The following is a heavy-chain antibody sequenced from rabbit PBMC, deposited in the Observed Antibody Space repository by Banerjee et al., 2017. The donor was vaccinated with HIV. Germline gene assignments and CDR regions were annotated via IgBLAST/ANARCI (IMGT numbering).Heavy chain of an antibody. CDR1: GFSFSNNYV. V-gene: IGHV1S40*01. CDR3: AREPDYSYAYGSDFFL. D-gene: IGHD6-1*01. Sequence: QSLEESGGDLVKPGASLTLTCTASGFSFSNNYVMSWVRQAPGKGLEWIACIYGGSSGGTYYASWAKGRFTISETSSTTVTLQITSLTAADTATYFCAREPDYSYAYGSDFFLWGPGTLVTVS. J-gene: IGHJ4*01. CDR2: IYGGSSGGT.